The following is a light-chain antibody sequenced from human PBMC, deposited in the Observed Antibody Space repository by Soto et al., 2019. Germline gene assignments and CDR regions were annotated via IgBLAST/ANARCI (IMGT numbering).Light chain of an antibody. J-gene: IGKJ4*01. V-gene: IGKV3-20*01. CDR2: GAS. Sequence: EIVLTQSPATLSLSLGERATLSCRASQSVSNNYLAWYQQKPGQAPRLLIYGASNRATGIPDRFSGSGSGTDFTLTISRLDPEDFAVYYCQQYNSPLTFGGGTKVDIK. CDR1: QSVSNNY. CDR3: QQYNSPLT.